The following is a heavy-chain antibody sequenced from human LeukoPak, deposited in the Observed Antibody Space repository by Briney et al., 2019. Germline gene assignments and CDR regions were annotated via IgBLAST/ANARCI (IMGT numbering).Heavy chain of an antibody. J-gene: IGHJ5*01. V-gene: IGHV3-11*06. CDR3: ARISTLTTLDS. CDR1: GFTFSDYY. D-gene: IGHD4-11*01. Sequence: GGSLRLSCAASGFTFSDYYMSWIRQAPGKGLEWVSYISSSSPYTSYADSVRGRFTISRGNAENSLSLLMNSLRADDTAVYYCARISTLTTLDSWGQGTLVTVSS. CDR2: ISSSSPYT.